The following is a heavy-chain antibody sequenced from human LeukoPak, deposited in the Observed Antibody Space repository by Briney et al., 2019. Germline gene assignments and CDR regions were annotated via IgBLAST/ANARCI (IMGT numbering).Heavy chain of an antibody. D-gene: IGHD5-18*01. CDR2: IYYSGST. Sequence: PSETLSLTCTVSGGSISSYYWSWIRQPPGKGLEWIGYIYYSGSTNYNPSLKSRVTISVDTSKKQFSLKLSSVTAADTAVYYCARARDTAMVTVFDYWGQGTLVTVSS. CDR3: ARARDTAMVTVFDY. V-gene: IGHV4-59*01. J-gene: IGHJ4*02. CDR1: GGSISSYY.